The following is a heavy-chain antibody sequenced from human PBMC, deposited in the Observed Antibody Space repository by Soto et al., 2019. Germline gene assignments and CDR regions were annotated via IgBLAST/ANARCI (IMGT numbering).Heavy chain of an antibody. D-gene: IGHD6-19*01. Sequence: QVQLVESGGGEVQPGRCLRLSCEASGFTFSSYGMHWVRQAPGKGLEWVAIIWYDGSDKYYADSVKGRFTISRDNSNNTLYLQMNSLRAEDTAVYYCAREQGQWLAYFDSWGQGTLVTVS. CDR3: AREQGQWLAYFDS. CDR2: IWYDGSDK. J-gene: IGHJ4*02. V-gene: IGHV3-33*01. CDR1: GFTFSSYG.